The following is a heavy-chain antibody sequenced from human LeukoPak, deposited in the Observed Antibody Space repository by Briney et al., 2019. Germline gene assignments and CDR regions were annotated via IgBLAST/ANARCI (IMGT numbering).Heavy chain of an antibody. CDR1: GGSISSGSYY. Sequence: PSETLSLTCTVSGGSISSGSYYWSWIQQPAGKGLEWIGRIYTSGSTNYNPSLKSRVTISVDKSKNQFSLKLSSVTAADTAVYYCARDGRYYDSSGYIRGFDYWGQGTLVTVSS. V-gene: IGHV4-61*02. CDR3: ARDGRYYDSSGYIRGFDY. J-gene: IGHJ4*02. CDR2: IYTSGST. D-gene: IGHD3-22*01.